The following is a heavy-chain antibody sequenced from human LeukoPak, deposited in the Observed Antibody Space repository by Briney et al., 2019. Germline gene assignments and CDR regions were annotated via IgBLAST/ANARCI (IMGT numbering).Heavy chain of an antibody. D-gene: IGHD4-23*01. CDR2: ISYTGNTI. CDR1: GFLFSSYN. Sequence: PGGSLRPSCEASGFLFSSYNMNWVRQAPGKGLEWVSYISYTGNTIYYADSVEGRLTISRDNAKNSLILQLTSLRTEDTAVYYCVRMTHSGNSFDYWGQGTLVIVSS. J-gene: IGHJ4*02. CDR3: VRMTHSGNSFDY. V-gene: IGHV3-48*01.